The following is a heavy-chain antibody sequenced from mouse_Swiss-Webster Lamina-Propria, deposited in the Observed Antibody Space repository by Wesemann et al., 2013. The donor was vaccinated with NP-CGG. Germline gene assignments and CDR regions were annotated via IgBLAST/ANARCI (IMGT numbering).Heavy chain of an antibody. CDR3: ARGDYYGSSYVNYAMDY. Sequence: QVQLQQSGAELVKPGASVKLSCKASGYTFTSYYMYWVKQRPGQGLEWIGEINPSNGGTNFNEKFKSKATLTVDKSSSTAYMQLSSLTSEDSAVYYCARGDYYGSSYVNYAMDYWGQGTSVTVSS. J-gene: IGHJ4*01. D-gene: IGHD1-1*01. V-gene: IGHV1S81*02. CDR1: GYTFTSYY. CDR2: INPSNGGT.